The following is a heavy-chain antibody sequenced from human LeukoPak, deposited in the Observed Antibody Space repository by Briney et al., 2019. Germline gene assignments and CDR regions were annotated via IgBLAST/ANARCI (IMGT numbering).Heavy chain of an antibody. J-gene: IGHJ4*02. CDR1: GGSISNYY. CDR3: ARVRASEAGFDN. Sequence: KPSETLSLTCTVSGGSISNYYWTWIRQPPGKELEWIGYVYYGGSTNGNPSLRSRLTISVDTSKNQFSLELSSVTAADTAVYYCARVRASEAGFDNWGQGTPVTVSS. D-gene: IGHD6-19*01. CDR2: VYYGGST. V-gene: IGHV4-59*01.